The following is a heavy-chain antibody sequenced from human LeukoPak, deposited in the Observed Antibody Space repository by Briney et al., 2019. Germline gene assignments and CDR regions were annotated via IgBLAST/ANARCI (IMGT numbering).Heavy chain of an antibody. CDR2: ISGSGGST. D-gene: IGHD5-18*01. V-gene: IGHV3-23*01. CDR1: GFTFSSYA. CDR3: ARANTGMVRGYYYYMDV. Sequence: GGSLRLSCAASGFTFSSYAMSWVRQAPGKGLEWVSAISGSGGSTYYADSVKGRFTISRDNSKNTLYLQMNSLRAEDTAVYYCARANTGMVRGYYYYMDVWGKGTTVTVSS. J-gene: IGHJ6*03.